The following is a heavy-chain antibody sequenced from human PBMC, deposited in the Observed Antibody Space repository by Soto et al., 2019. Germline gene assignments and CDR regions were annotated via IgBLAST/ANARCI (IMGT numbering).Heavy chain of an antibody. Sequence: EVQLVETGGGLIQPGGSLRLSCAASGFTVSSNYMSWVRQAPGKGLEWVSVIYSGGSTYYADSVKGRFTISRDNSKNTLYLQMNSLRAEDTAVYYCARVGSSSPDYYYGMDVWGQGTTVTVSS. CDR1: GFTVSSNY. CDR2: IYSGGST. V-gene: IGHV3-53*02. J-gene: IGHJ6*02. D-gene: IGHD6-13*01. CDR3: ARVGSSSPDYYYGMDV.